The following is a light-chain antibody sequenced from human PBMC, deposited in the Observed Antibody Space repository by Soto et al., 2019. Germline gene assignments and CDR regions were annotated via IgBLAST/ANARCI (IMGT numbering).Light chain of an antibody. CDR3: QQYNNWPT. Sequence: EIVMTQSPATLSVSPGERATLSCRASQSVNSNLAWYQQKPGQAPRLLIYGASTRATGVPARFGGSGSGTEFTLTVSSLQSEDFAVYFCQQYNNWPTFGQGTKVEIE. V-gene: IGKV3-15*01. J-gene: IGKJ1*01. CDR2: GAS. CDR1: QSVNSN.